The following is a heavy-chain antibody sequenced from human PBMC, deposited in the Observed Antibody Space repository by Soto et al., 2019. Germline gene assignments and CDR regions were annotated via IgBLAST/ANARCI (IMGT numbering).Heavy chain of an antibody. J-gene: IGHJ4*02. CDR1: GYTFTTYS. Sequence: ASVKVSCKASGYTFTTYSFSWVRQAPGQGLEWIGWISANNGKTVYAQKFQDRVTMTTDTSTSTAHLELRSLKTDDTAVYYCARENGVAVIVKGELEFWGQGTLVTVSS. CDR2: ISANNGKT. D-gene: IGHD3-10*01. CDR3: ARENGVAVIVKGELEF. V-gene: IGHV1-18*04.